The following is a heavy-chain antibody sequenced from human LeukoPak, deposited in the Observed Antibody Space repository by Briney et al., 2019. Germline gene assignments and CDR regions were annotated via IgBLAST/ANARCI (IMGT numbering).Heavy chain of an antibody. CDR1: GGPLSSGDYY. D-gene: IGHD3-22*01. Sequence: SETLSLTCTVSGGPLSSGDYYWSWIRQPPGKGLEWIGYIYHSGSTYYNPSLKSRLTISVDTSKNQFSLRMSSATGADTAVYFCARVYHDPVNSGFYFDHWGQGILVTVSS. V-gene: IGHV4-30-4*01. CDR2: IYHSGST. CDR3: ARVYHDPVNSGFYFDH. J-gene: IGHJ4*02.